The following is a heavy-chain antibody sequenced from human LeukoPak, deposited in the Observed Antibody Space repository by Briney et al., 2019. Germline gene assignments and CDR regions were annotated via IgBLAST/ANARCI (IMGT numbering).Heavy chain of an antibody. CDR1: GGSISSYY. CDR3: ARGGGLNYYYYYMDV. J-gene: IGHJ6*03. CDR2: IYYSGST. Sequence: PSETLSLTCTVSGGSISSYYWSWIRQPPGKGLEWFGYIYYSGSTNYNPSLKSRVTISVDTSKNQFSLKLSSVTAADTAVYHCARGGGLNYYYYYMDVWGKGTTVTISS. V-gene: IGHV4-59*01. D-gene: IGHD6-25*01.